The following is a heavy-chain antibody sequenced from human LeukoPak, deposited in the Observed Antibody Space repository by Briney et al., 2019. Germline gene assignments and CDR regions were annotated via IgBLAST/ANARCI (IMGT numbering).Heavy chain of an antibody. J-gene: IGHJ4*02. V-gene: IGHV1-69*05. CDR3: ARNGVATKGPFDY. Sequence: ASVKVSCKASVGTFSRYAIIWVRRAPGPGLEWRGGIIPIFGTANYAQKLQARVTITTDAATSTAYMELSSLRSEDTAVYYCARNGVATKGPFDYWGQGTLVTVSS. CDR1: VGTFSRYA. CDR2: IIPIFGTA. D-gene: IGHD5-12*01.